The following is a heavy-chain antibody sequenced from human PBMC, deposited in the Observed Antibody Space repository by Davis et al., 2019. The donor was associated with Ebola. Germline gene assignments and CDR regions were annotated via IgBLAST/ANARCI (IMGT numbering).Heavy chain of an antibody. CDR3: ARIQLWTYYFDY. V-gene: IGHV6-1*01. CDR2: TYYRSKWYN. CDR1: GDSVPSNSAA. D-gene: IGHD5-18*01. Sequence: SCAVSGDSVPSNSAAWNWIRQSPSRGLEWLGRTYYRSKWYNDYAVSVKSRITINPDTSKNQFSLQLNSVTPEDTAVYYCARIQLWTYYFDYWGQGTLVTVSS. J-gene: IGHJ4*02.